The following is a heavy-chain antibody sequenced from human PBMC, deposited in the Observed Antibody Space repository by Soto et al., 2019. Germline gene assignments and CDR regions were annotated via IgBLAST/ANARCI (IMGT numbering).Heavy chain of an antibody. CDR3: ASQFYDVFTGWGPVDY. D-gene: IGHD3-9*01. CDR2: IWYDGSKK. Sequence: QVQLVESGGGVVQPGRSLRLSCAGSGSTFSSYGIHWVRQAQGKGLEWVAIIWYDGSKKYYVDSVKGRFTISRDNSKKSVYLQMNSLRVEDTAVYPCASQFYDVFTGWGPVDYWGQGTLVTVSS. CDR1: GSTFSSYG. J-gene: IGHJ4*02. V-gene: IGHV3-33*01.